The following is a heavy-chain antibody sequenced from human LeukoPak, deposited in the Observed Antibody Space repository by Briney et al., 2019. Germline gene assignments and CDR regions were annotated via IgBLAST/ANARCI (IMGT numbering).Heavy chain of an antibody. CDR1: GGTFSSYA. V-gene: IGHV1-69*05. D-gene: IGHD6-13*01. Sequence: ASVKVSCKASGGTFSSYAISWVRQAPGQGLEWMGGIIPIFGTANYAQKFQGRVTITTVESTSTAYMELSSLRSEDTAVYYCARVLIAAAPQYYFDYWGQGTLVTVSS. CDR3: ARVLIAAAPQYYFDY. CDR2: IIPIFGTA. J-gene: IGHJ4*02.